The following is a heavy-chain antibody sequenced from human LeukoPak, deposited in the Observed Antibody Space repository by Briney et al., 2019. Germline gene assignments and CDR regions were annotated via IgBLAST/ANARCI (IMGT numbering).Heavy chain of an antibody. CDR1: GFTFSSYG. V-gene: IGHV3-30*02. J-gene: IGHJ4*02. CDR3: ARGLNVYDILTGYFLDY. CDR2: IRYDGSNK. Sequence: PGGSLRLSCAASGFTFSSYGMHWVRQAPGKGLEWVAFIRYDGSNKYYASSVKGRFTISRDNAENSLYMQMTSLRAADTAVYYCARGLNVYDILTGYFLDYWGQGTLVTVSS. D-gene: IGHD3-9*01.